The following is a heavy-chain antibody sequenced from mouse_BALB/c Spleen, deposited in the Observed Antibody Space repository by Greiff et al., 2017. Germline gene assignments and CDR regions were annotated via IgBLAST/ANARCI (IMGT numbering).Heavy chain of an antibody. V-gene: IGHV1S41*01. CDR1: GYTFTSYW. J-gene: IGHJ2*01. CDR2: IAPGSGST. D-gene: IGHD4-1*01. CDR3: ARSNWDDYFDY. Sequence: DLVKPGASVKLSCKASGYTFTSYWINWIKQRPGQGLEWIGRIAPGSGSTYYNEMFKGKATLTVDTSSSTAYIQLSSLSSEDSAVYFCARSNWDDYFDYWGQGTTLTVSS.